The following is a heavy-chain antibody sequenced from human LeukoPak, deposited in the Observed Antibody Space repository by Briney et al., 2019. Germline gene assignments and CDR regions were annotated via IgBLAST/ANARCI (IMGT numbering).Heavy chain of an antibody. Sequence: PRGSLRLFCAASGFTFSSYAMSWVRQAPGKGLEWVSAISGSGGSTYYADSVKGRFTISRDNSKNTLYLQMNSLRAEDTAVYYCAKGTYDFWSGYYYFDYWGQGTLVTVSS. CDR2: ISGSGGST. D-gene: IGHD3-3*01. CDR3: AKGTYDFWSGYYYFDY. V-gene: IGHV3-23*01. CDR1: GFTFSSYA. J-gene: IGHJ4*02.